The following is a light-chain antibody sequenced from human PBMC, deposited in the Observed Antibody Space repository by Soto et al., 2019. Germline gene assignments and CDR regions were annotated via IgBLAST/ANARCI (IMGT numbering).Light chain of an antibody. CDR2: SNN. CDR1: SSNIGSNT. CDR3: AAWDDSLSGLWV. V-gene: IGLV1-44*01. Sequence: QSVLTQPPSASGTPGQRVTISCSGSSSNIGSNTVNWYQQLPGTAPKLLIYSNNQRPSGVPDRFSGSKSGTSASLAISGLQSEDEADYYCAAWDDSLSGLWVFGGGTKVTVL. J-gene: IGLJ3*02.